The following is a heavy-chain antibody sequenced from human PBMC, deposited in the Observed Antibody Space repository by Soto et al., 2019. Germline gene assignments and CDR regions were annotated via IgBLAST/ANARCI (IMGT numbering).Heavy chain of an antibody. CDR1: GGSISSSSNH. Sequence: PSETLSLTCTVSGGSISSSSNHWGWNRQPPGKGLEWIGNIYYSESTNYNPSLKSRVTISVDTSKNQFSLKLSSVTAADTAVYYCARAEYSSSCWFDPWGQGTLVTVSS. V-gene: IGHV4-39*07. CDR2: IYYSEST. CDR3: ARAEYSSSCWFDP. D-gene: IGHD6-6*01. J-gene: IGHJ5*02.